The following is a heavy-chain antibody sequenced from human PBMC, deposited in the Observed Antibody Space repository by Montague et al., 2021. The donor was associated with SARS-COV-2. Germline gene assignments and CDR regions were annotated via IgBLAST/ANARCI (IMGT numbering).Heavy chain of an antibody. V-gene: IGHV4-4*02. CDR3: ASHFVWQQLST. J-gene: IGHJ4*02. Sequence: SETLSLTCAVSGASVTSINWWSWVRQPPGRGLEWIAEIHHTGITNFNPSLRSRVSISLDTSKNQFSLTLNSVTAADTATYFCASHFVWQQLSTWGQGTLVSVSS. D-gene: IGHD6-13*01. CDR2: IHHTGIT. CDR1: GASVTSINW.